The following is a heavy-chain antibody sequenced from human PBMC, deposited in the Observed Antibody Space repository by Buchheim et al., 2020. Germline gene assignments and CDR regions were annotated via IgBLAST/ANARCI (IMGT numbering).Heavy chain of an antibody. J-gene: IGHJ4*02. CDR2: ISYDGSYK. D-gene: IGHD2-2*01. CDR1: GFTFSSHA. Sequence: QVQLVESGGGVVQPGRSLRLSCAASGFTFSSHAMHWVRQPPGKGLEWVAIISYDGSYKDYPDSVKGRFPVSRDNFQTTLFLQMNSLRAEDTAVYYCGAEVGSREFDNWGQGTL. CDR3: GAEVGSREFDN. V-gene: IGHV3-30*03.